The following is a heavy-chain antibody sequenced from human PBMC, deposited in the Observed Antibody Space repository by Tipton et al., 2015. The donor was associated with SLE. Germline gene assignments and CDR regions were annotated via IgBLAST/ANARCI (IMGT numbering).Heavy chain of an antibody. J-gene: IGHJ5*02. CDR3: ARGVAVAEAEFDP. CDR2: INHSGST. CDR1: GGSFSGYY. D-gene: IGHD6-19*01. Sequence: TLSLTCAVYGGSFSGYYWSWIRQPPGKGLEWIGEINHSGSTNYNPSLKSRVTISVDTSKNQFSLQLNSVTPEDTAVYYCARGVAVAEAEFDPWGQGTLVTVSS. V-gene: IGHV4-34*01.